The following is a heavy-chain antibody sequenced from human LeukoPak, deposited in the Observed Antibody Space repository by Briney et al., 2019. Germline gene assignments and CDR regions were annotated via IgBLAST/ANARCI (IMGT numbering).Heavy chain of an antibody. CDR1: GGSISSYH. CDR2: IYYTGST. J-gene: IGHJ6*02. V-gene: IGHV4-59*01. Sequence: SETLSLTCTVSGGSISSYHWSWIRQPPGKGLEWIGHIYYTGSTNYNPSLKSRVTISLDTSKNQFSLKLSSVTAADTAVYYCARSLGVVIRGGVDVWGQGTTVTVSS. CDR3: ARSLGVVIRGGVDV. D-gene: IGHD3-3*01.